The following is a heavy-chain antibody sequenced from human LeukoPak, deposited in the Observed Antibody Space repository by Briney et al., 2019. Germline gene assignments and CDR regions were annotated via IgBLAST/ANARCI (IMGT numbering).Heavy chain of an antibody. V-gene: IGHV3-48*03. CDR1: GFTFSSYE. CDR2: IGRSGSTI. CDR3: ARLALRESSSWYYWFDP. D-gene: IGHD6-13*01. J-gene: IGHJ5*02. Sequence: GGSLRLSCAAPGFTFSSYEMNWVRQAPGKGLEWVSYIGRSGSTIYYADSVKGRFTISRDNAKNSLYLQMNSLRAEDTAVYYCARLALRESSSWYYWFDPWGQGTLVTVSS.